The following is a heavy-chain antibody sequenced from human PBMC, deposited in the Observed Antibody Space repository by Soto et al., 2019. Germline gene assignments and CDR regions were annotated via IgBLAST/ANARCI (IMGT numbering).Heavy chain of an antibody. V-gene: IGHV1-69*13. Sequence: SVKVSCKASGGTFSSYAISWVRQAPGQGLEWMGGIIPIFGTANYAQKFQGRVTITADESTSTAYMELSSLRSEDTAVYYCLGATSQFSWFDPWGQGTLVTVSS. CDR2: IIPIFGTA. CDR3: LGATSQFSWFDP. D-gene: IGHD1-26*01. CDR1: GGTFSSYA. J-gene: IGHJ5*02.